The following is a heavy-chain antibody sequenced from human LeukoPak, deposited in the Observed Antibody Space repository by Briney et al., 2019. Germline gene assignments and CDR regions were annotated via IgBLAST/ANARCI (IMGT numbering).Heavy chain of an antibody. V-gene: IGHV3-48*03. Sequence: GGSLRLSCSTSGFTFTNYEVTWVRQAPGKGLEWISYISTSTTTIYYANSVKGRFTISRDNAKKSLYLQMNSLRVEDTGVYYCASWGEGALDNWGQGTLVTVSS. D-gene: IGHD1-26*01. CDR3: ASWGEGALDN. J-gene: IGHJ4*02. CDR1: GFTFTNYE. CDR2: ISTSTTTI.